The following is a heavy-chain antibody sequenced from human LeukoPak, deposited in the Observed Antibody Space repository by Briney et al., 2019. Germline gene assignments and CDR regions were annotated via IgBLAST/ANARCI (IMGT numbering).Heavy chain of an antibody. V-gene: IGHV1-18*01. CDR1: GYTFTSYG. Sequence: ASVKVSCKASGYTFTSYGISWVRQAPGQGLEWMGWISAYNGNTNYAQKLQGRVTMTTDTSTSTAYMELRSLRSDDTAVYYCASHMNYYDISGNFDYWGQGTLVTVSS. D-gene: IGHD3-22*01. CDR3: ASHMNYYDISGNFDY. CDR2: ISAYNGNT. J-gene: IGHJ4*02.